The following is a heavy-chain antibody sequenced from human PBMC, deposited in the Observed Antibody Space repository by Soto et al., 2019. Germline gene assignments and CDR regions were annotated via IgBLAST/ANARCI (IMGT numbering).Heavy chain of an antibody. CDR3: ARDFGSSGNWFDP. CDR1: GFTLSYYW. Sequence: PGGSLRLSCAASGFTLSYYWMHWVRQAPGKGLVWVSRINSDGSSTSYADSVKGRFTISRDNAKNTLYLQMNSLRAEDTAVYYCARDFGSSGNWFDPWGQGTLVTVSS. CDR2: INSDGSST. V-gene: IGHV3-74*01. J-gene: IGHJ5*02. D-gene: IGHD3-22*01.